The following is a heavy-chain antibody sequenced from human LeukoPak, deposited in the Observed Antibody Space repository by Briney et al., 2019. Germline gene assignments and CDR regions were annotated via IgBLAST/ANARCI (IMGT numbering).Heavy chain of an antibody. V-gene: IGHV1-69*13. D-gene: IGHD3-22*01. Sequence: SVKVSCKASGGTFSSYAISWVRQAPGQGLEWMGGIIPIFGTANYAQKFQGRVTITADESTSTAYMELSSLRSEDAAVYYCARDPDLGDSSGYTFDYWGQGTLVTVSS. CDR3: ARDPDLGDSSGYTFDY. CDR2: IIPIFGTA. J-gene: IGHJ4*02. CDR1: GGTFSSYA.